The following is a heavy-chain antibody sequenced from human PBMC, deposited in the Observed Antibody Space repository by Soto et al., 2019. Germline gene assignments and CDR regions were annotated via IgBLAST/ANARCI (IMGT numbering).Heavy chain of an antibody. V-gene: IGHV1-8*01. CDR2: MNPNSGNT. CDR1: GYTFTSYD. J-gene: IGHJ4*02. Sequence: QVQLVQSGAEVKKPGASVKVSCKDSGYTFTSYDINWVRQATGQGLEWMGWMNPNSGNTGYAQKFQGRVTMTRNTSISTAYMERSSLRSEDTAGYYCARAYQRWLQLGFGYWGQGTLVTVSS. D-gene: IGHD5-12*01. CDR3: ARAYQRWLQLGFGY.